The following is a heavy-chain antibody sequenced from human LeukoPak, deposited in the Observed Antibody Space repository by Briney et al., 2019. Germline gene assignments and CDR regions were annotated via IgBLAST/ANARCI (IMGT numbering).Heavy chain of an antibody. V-gene: IGHV1-69*04. Sequence: GSSVKVSCKASGGTFSSYAISWGGQAPGQGLEWMGRIIPILGIANYAQKFQGRVTITADKSTSTAYMELSSLRSEDTAVYYCASTHILAYCGGDCYSAVFDYWGQGTLVTVSS. D-gene: IGHD2-21*02. CDR3: ASTHILAYCGGDCYSAVFDY. J-gene: IGHJ4*02. CDR1: GGTFSSYA. CDR2: IIPILGIA.